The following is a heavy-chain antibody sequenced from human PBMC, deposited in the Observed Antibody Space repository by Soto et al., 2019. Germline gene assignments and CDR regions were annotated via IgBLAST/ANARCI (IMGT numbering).Heavy chain of an antibody. J-gene: IGHJ5*01. V-gene: IGHV3-23*01. CDR1: GFTFSRFA. CDR3: AKGIRREWGQNWFDS. CDR2: IRGDGDTT. D-gene: IGHD3-3*01. Sequence: PGGSLRLSCAVSGFTFSRFAMSWVRQAPGKGLEWVSAIRGDGDTTSYADSVKGRFTISRDNSKNTLYLQMKTLTAEDTAVYYCAKGIRREWGQNWFDSWGHGTLVTVSS.